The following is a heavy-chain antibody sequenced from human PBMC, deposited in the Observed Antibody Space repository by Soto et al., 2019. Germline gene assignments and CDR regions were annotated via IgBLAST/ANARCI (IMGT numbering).Heavy chain of an antibody. J-gene: IGHJ3*01. Sequence: PGESLKISCKGSGYSFASSWISWVRQMPVKGLELMGIIFPFYSDTRYSPSFQGHVTISSYNSISTSYLQWSSLKASDTAMYYFASGGAFDDWGQGTMVTVSS. D-gene: IGHD2-15*01. CDR1: GYSFASSW. CDR2: IFPFYSDT. CDR3: ASGGAFDD. V-gene: IGHV5-51*01.